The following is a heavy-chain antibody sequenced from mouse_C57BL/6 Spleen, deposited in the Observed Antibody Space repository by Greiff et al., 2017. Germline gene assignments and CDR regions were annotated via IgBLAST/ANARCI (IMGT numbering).Heavy chain of an antibody. CDR3: TREGPYGYGFDY. Sequence: QVQLQQSGAELVRPGASVTLSCKASGYTFTDYEMHWVKQTPVHGLEWIGAIDPEPVGPAYNQKFKGKAILTADKSSSPAYMELRSLTSEDSAVYYCTREGPYGYGFDYWGQGTTLTVSS. CDR2: IDPEPVGP. V-gene: IGHV1-15*01. J-gene: IGHJ2*01. CDR1: GYTFTDYE. D-gene: IGHD2-2*01.